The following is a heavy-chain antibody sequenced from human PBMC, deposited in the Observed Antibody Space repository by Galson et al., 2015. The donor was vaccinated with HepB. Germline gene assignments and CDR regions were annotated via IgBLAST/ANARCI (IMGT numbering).Heavy chain of an antibody. CDR1: GFTFSSYS. CDR3: ARGPSGIAVAGTGVYFDY. Sequence: SLRLSCAASGFTFSSYSMNWVRQAPGKGLEWVSYISSSSSTIYYADSVKDRFTISRDNAKNSLYLQMNSLRDEDTAVYYCARGPSGIAVAGTGVYFDYWGQGTLVTVSS. V-gene: IGHV3-48*02. CDR2: ISSSSSTI. J-gene: IGHJ4*02. D-gene: IGHD6-19*01.